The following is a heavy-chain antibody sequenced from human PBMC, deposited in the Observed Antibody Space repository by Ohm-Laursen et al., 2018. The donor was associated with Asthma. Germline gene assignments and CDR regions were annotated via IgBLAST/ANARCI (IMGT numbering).Heavy chain of an antibody. D-gene: IGHD2-15*01. CDR1: GFTFSGYW. Sequence: SLRLSCTASGFTFSGYWMSWVRQAPGKGLEWVANIKHDGSEKYYVDSVKGRFTISRDNARNSLYLQMNSLRAEDTAVYYCARDLCSGGSCYFYWGQGTLVTVSS. CDR3: ARDLCSGGSCYFY. V-gene: IGHV3-7*01. CDR2: IKHDGSEK. J-gene: IGHJ4*02.